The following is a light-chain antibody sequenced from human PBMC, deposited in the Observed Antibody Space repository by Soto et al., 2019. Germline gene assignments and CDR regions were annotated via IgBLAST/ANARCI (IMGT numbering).Light chain of an antibody. CDR3: QVWDSSDDPVV. V-gene: IGLV3-21*02. J-gene: IGLJ2*01. CDR1: NIDGKT. CDR2: DDA. Sequence: SYELTQSPSVSVAPGQTDSITCGGENIDGKTVHWYQQKSGQAPLLVVYDDAARPSGIPERFSGSISGSTATLTISRVEAGDEADYYCQVWDSSDDPVVFGGGTKLTVL.